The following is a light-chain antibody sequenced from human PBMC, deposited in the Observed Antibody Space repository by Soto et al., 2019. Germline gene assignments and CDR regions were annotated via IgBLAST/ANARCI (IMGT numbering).Light chain of an antibody. CDR1: QSVSTY. J-gene: IGKJ3*01. CDR2: DTS. V-gene: IGKV3-11*01. Sequence: EIVLPQSPAILSLSPGERATLSCRASQSVSTYLAWYQQKPGQAPRLLIYDTSNRASGVPARFSGSGSGTDFTLTISSLEPEDFAVYYCRQRSSWPFTFGPGATVDIK. CDR3: RQRSSWPFT.